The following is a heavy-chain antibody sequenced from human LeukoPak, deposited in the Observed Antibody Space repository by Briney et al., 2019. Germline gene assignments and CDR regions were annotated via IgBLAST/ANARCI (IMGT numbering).Heavy chain of an antibody. J-gene: IGHJ6*02. CDR1: GFTFTSYA. Sequence: GGSLRLSCAASGFTFTSYAMSWVRQAPGKGLEWVSAISGSGGSTYYADSVKGRFTISRDNSKNTLYLQMNSLRAEDTAVYYCARGIHPIYYYYGMDVWGQGTTVTVSS. CDR2: ISGSGGST. CDR3: ARGIHPIYYYYGMDV. D-gene: IGHD6-13*01. V-gene: IGHV3-23*01.